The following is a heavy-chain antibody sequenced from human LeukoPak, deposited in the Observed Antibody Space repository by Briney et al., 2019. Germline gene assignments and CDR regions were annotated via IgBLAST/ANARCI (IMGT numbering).Heavy chain of an antibody. V-gene: IGHV6-1*01. D-gene: IGHD6-13*01. CDR2: TYYRSKWYN. CDR1: GDSVSSNSAA. Sequence: SQNLSLTCAISGDSVSSNSAAWNWIRQSPSRGLEWLGRTYYRSKWYNDYAVSVKSRITINPDTSKNQFSLQLNSVTPEDTAVYYCARDPVRAAAGTPEYFQHWGQGTLVTVSS. CDR3: ARDPVRAAAGTPEYFQH. J-gene: IGHJ1*01.